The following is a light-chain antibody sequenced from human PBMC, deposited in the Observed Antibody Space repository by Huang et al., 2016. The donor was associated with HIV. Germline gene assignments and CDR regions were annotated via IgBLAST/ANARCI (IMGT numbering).Light chain of an antibody. CDR3: QQYDDLPYT. V-gene: IGKV1-33*01. CDR2: DAS. J-gene: IGKJ2*01. Sequence: DIQMTQSPSSLSASVGDRVTITCQASQDIRNYLNWYQQKPGKAPKLLIYDASKLETGVPSRLSGSGSGTDFTFTISSLQPEDIATYYCQQYDDLPYTFGQGTKLEIK. CDR1: QDIRNY.